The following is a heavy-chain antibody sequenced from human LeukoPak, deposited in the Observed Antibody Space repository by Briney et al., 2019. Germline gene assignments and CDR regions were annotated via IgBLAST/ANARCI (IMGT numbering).Heavy chain of an antibody. V-gene: IGHV1-69*05. CDR2: IIPIFGTA. CDR3: ARGPYDFWSGYSDS. CDR1: GGTFSSYA. Sequence: ASVKVSCKASGGTFSSYAISWVRQAPGQGLEWKGGIIPIFGTANYAQKFQGRVTITTDESTRTAYMELSSLRSEDTAVYYCARGPYDFWSGYSDSWGQGTLVTVSS. J-gene: IGHJ5*02. D-gene: IGHD3-3*01.